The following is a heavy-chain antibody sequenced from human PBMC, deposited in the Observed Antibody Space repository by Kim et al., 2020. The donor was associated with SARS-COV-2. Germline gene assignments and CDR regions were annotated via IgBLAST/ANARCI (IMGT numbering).Heavy chain of an antibody. J-gene: IGHJ4*02. CDR2: IDWDDDK. D-gene: IGHD6-19*01. V-gene: IGHV2-70*01. Sequence: SGPTLVNPTQTLTLTCTFSGFSLSTSGMCVSWIRQPPGKALEWLALIDWDDDKYYSTSLKTRLTISKDTSKNQVVLTMTNMDPVDTATYYCARTPYSSGWYPHFDYWGQGTLVTVSS. CDR1: GFSLSTSGMC. CDR3: ARTPYSSGWYPHFDY.